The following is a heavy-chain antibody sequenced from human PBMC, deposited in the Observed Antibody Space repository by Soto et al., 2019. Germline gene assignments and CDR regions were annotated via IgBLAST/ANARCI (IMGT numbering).Heavy chain of an antibody. J-gene: IGHJ4*02. D-gene: IGHD3-3*01. CDR2: INHSGST. CDR3: ARPGSGYYTAFDY. V-gene: IGHV4-34*01. CDR1: GGSFSGYY. Sequence: KASETLSLTCAVYGGSFSGYYWSWIRQPPGKGLERIGEINHSGSTNYNPSLKSRVTISVDTSKNQFSLKLSSVTAADTAVYYCARPGSGYYTAFDYWGQGTLVTVSS.